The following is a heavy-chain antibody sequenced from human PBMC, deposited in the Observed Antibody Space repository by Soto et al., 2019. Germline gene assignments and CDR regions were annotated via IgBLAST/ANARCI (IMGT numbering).Heavy chain of an antibody. Sequence: EASVKVSCKASAYTFTSSGISWVRQAPGQGLEWMGWISDYNGNTNYAQNLQGRVTMTTDTSTSTVYMELRSLRSDDTAVYYCARGDYYDSSGYFDYWGQGTLVTVSS. D-gene: IGHD3-22*01. CDR3: ARGDYYDSSGYFDY. J-gene: IGHJ4*02. V-gene: IGHV1-18*04. CDR1: AYTFTSSG. CDR2: ISDYNGNT.